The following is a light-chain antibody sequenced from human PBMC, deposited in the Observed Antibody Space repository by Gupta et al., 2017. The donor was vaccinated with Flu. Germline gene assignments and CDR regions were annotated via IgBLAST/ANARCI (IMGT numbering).Light chain of an antibody. CDR3: QQANSFPIT. CDR1: QGISRW. CDR2: AAS. V-gene: IGKV1-12*01. Sequence: DIQMTQSPSSVSASVGDRINITCRASQGISRWLAWYQQKPGKAPKPLIFAASILQSGVASRFSGSGSGTDFTLTINNLQPEDFGTYYCQQANSFPITFGQGTRLQIK. J-gene: IGKJ5*01.